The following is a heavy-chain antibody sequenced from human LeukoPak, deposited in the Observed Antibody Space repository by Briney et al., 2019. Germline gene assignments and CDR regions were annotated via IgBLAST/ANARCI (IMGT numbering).Heavy chain of an antibody. J-gene: IGHJ4*02. D-gene: IGHD6-19*01. CDR1: GGSISSSSYY. CDR3: ARFNSGWYWIDY. Sequence: SETLSLTCTVSGGSISSSSYYWGWIRQPPGKGLEWIGSIYYSGSTYYNPSLKSRVTISVDTSKNQFSLKLSSVTAADTAVYYCARFNSGWYWIDYWGQGTLVTVSS. V-gene: IGHV4-39*01. CDR2: IYYSGST.